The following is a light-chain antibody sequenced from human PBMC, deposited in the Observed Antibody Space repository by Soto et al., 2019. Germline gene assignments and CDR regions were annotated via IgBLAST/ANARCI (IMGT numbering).Light chain of an antibody. Sequence: EIVLTQSRGTLSLSPGERATLSCRASQSVSSSYLAWYQQKPGQAPRLLIYGASTRATGIPARFSGSGSGTEFTLTISSLQSEDFAVYYCQHRSIWPVSFGQGTRLEIK. V-gene: IGKV3D-20*02. J-gene: IGKJ5*01. CDR1: QSVSSSY. CDR3: QHRSIWPVS. CDR2: GAS.